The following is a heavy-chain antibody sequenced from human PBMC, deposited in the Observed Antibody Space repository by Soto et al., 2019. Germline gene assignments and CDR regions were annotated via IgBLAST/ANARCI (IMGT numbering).Heavy chain of an antibody. CDR1: RFSFSNYW. CDR3: ARAAYSNDGLDV. CDR2: IKEDGSEK. J-gene: IGHJ6*02. V-gene: IGHV3-7*04. Sequence: DVQLVESGGGLVQPGGSLRLSCAAYRFSFSNYWMTWVRQAPGKGLEWVANIKEDGSEKSHVDSVKGRFTISIDNAKNSLYLQMNSLRAEATAVYYCARAAYSNDGLDVWGQGTTVTVS. D-gene: IGHD5-18*01.